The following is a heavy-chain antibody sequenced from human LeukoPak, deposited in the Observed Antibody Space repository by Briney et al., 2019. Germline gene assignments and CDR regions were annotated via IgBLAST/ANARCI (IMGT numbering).Heavy chain of an antibody. V-gene: IGHV3-30-3*01. Sequence: GGSLRLSCAASGFTFSSYAMHWVRQAPGKGLEWVAVISYDGSNKYYADSVKGRFTISRDNSRNTVYLQMNSLRAEDTAVYYCAKDWGDDILTGPIDYWGQGTLVTVSS. J-gene: IGHJ4*02. D-gene: IGHD3-9*01. CDR2: ISYDGSNK. CDR3: AKDWGDDILTGPIDY. CDR1: GFTFSSYA.